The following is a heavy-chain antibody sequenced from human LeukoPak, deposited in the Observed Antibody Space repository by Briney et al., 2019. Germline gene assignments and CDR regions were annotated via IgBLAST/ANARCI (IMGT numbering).Heavy chain of an antibody. CDR1: GDSVSTASNA. Sequence: SQTLSLTCAISGDSVSTASNAWYWIRQSPSRGLEWLGRTYYNSKWYTDYAVSVSGRTTINPDTSRNQLSLQLNSVTPEDTAVYYCARKLGGAFDIWGQGTMVTVSS. V-gene: IGHV6-1*01. D-gene: IGHD7-27*01. CDR2: TYYNSKWYT. J-gene: IGHJ3*02. CDR3: ARKLGGAFDI.